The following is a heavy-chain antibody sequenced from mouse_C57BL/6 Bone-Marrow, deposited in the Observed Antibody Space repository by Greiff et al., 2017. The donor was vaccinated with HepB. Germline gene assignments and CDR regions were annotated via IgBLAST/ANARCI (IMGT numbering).Heavy chain of an antibody. V-gene: IGHV1-66*01. CDR1: GYSFTSYY. D-gene: IGHD2-5*01. Sequence: QVQLQQSGPELVKPGASVKISCKASGYSFTSYYIHWVKQRPGQGLEWIGWIYPGSGNTKYNEKFKGKATLTADTSSSTAYMQLSSLTSEDSAVYYCAREGNYSNYDSAMDYWGQGTSVTVSS. J-gene: IGHJ4*01. CDR3: AREGNYSNYDSAMDY. CDR2: IYPGSGNT.